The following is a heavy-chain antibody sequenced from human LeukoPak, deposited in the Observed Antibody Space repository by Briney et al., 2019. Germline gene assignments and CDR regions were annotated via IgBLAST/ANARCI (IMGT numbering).Heavy chain of an antibody. J-gene: IGHJ4*02. D-gene: IGHD2-15*01. V-gene: IGHV1-24*01. Sequence: ASVKVSCKVSGYTLTELSMHWVRQAPGKGLEWMGGFDPEDGETIYAQKFQGRVTMTTDTSTSTAYMELRSLRSDDTAVYYCARAGYCSGGSCYGDFDYWGQGTLVTVSS. CDR3: ARAGYCSGGSCYGDFDY. CDR1: GYTLTELS. CDR2: FDPEDGET.